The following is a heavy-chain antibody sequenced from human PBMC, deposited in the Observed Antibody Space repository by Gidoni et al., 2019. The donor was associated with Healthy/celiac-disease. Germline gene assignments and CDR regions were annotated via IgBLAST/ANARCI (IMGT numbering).Heavy chain of an antibody. J-gene: IGHJ4*02. V-gene: IGHV4-4*07. D-gene: IGHD2-15*01. CDR3: ARDPWGMGCSGGSCYYFDY. CDR2: IYTSGST. Sequence: SWIRQPAGKGLEWIGRIYTSGSTNYNPSLKSRVTMSVDTSNNQFSLKLSSVTAADTAVYYCARDPWGMGCSGGSCYYFDYWGQGTLVTVSS.